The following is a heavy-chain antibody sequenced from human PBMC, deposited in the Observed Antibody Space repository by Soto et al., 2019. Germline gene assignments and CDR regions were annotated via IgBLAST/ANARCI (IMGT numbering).Heavy chain of an antibody. D-gene: IGHD3-3*01. J-gene: IGHJ4*02. CDR3: AKVPYDFWSGYYPNYFDY. V-gene: IGHV3-23*01. CDR1: GFTFSSYA. CDR2: ISGSGGST. Sequence: EVQLLESGGGLVQPGGSLRLSCAASGFTFSSYAMSWVRQAPGKGLEWVSAISGSGGSTYYADSVRCRFTISRDNSKNTLYLQMNSLRAEDTAVYYCAKVPYDFWSGYYPNYFDYWGQGTLVTVSS.